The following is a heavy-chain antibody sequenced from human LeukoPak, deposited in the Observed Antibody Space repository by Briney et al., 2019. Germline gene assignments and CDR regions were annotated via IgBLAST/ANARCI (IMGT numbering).Heavy chain of an antibody. Sequence: GGSLRLSCAASGFTFSSYTMNWVRQAPGRGLEWVSCISSSSTIYYADSVKGRFTISRDNAKNSLYLQMNSLRDEDTAVYYCARAGYPYWGQGTLVTVSS. CDR1: GFTFSSYT. CDR3: ARAGYPY. D-gene: IGHD6-25*01. CDR2: ISSSSTI. V-gene: IGHV3-48*02. J-gene: IGHJ4*02.